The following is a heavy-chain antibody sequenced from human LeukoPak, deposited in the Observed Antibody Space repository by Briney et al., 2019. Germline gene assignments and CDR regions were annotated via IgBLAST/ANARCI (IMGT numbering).Heavy chain of an antibody. CDR3: ARHDHGDHGDPNWFDP. V-gene: IGHV4-39*01. CDR1: GGSIGSSGHS. D-gene: IGHD4-17*01. Sequence: SETLSLTCSVSGGSIGSSGHSWGWIRQSPGKGLEWIASIFKTGNTFYSPSLKGRVTISVDTSRNEFFLNLNSVTAADTALYYCARHDHGDHGDPNWFDPWGQGTLVTVSS. CDR2: IFKTGNT. J-gene: IGHJ5*02.